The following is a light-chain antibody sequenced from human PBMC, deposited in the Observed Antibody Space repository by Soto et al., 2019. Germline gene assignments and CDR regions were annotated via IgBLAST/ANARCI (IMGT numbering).Light chain of an antibody. CDR1: SSNIGAGYN. Sequence: QPVLTQPPSVSGAPGQRVTISCTGSSSNIGAGYNVHWYQQLPGTAPKLLIYGNNNRPSGVPDRFSGSKSGTSASLVITGLQAEDEADYYGQSFDSSLSASVFGGGTKLTVL. J-gene: IGLJ2*01. CDR3: QSFDSSLSASV. V-gene: IGLV1-40*01. CDR2: GNN.